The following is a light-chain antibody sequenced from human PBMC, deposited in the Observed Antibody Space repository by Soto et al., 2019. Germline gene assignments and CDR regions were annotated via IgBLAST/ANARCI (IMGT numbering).Light chain of an antibody. Sequence: QSALTQPASVSGSPGQSFTISCTGTSSDVGGYNYVSWYQQHPGKSPKLMIYEVSNRPSGVSNRFSGSKSGNTASLTISGLQAEDEADYYCSSYTSSSTRVFGGGIKLTVL. CDR3: SSYTSSSTRV. CDR1: SSDVGGYNY. J-gene: IGLJ3*02. CDR2: EVS. V-gene: IGLV2-14*01.